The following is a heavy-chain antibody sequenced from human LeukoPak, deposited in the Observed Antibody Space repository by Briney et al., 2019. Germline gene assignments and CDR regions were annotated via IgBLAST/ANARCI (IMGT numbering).Heavy chain of an antibody. CDR1: GGTFSSYA. CDR3: ARGNDGSGSPSYYFYYMDV. Sequence: ASVKVSCKASGGTFSSYAISWVRQAPGQGLEWMGGIIPIFGTANYAQKFQGRVTITADKSTSTAYMELSSLRSEDTAVYYCARGNDGSGSPSYYFYYMDVWGKGTTVTISS. D-gene: IGHD3-10*01. J-gene: IGHJ6*03. V-gene: IGHV1-69*06. CDR2: IIPIFGTA.